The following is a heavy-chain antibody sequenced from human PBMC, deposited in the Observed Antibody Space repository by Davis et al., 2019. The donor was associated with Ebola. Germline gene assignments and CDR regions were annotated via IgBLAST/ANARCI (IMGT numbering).Heavy chain of an antibody. D-gene: IGHD3-9*01. CDR2: INQDGSEK. CDR1: GFTFSTYW. CDR3: AREIEYYEILTGYFPY. V-gene: IGHV3-7*03. Sequence: PGGSLRLSFAAPGFTFSTYWMNWVRQAPGKGLEWVANINQDGSEKYYVDSVKGRFTISRDNAKNSLYLQMNSLRAEDTAVYYCAREIEYYEILTGYFPYWGQGTLVTVSS. J-gene: IGHJ4*02.